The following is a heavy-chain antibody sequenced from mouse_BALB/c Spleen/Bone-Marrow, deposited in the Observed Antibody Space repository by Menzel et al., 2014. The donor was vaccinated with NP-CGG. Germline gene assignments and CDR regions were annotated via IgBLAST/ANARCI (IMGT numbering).Heavy chain of an antibody. D-gene: IGHD2-2*01. CDR2: IYPYNGVT. CDR1: GYTFXDYN. J-gene: IGHJ3*01. V-gene: IGHV1S29*02. Sequence: VQLQQPGPELLKPGASVKISCKASGYTFXDYNMHWVKQSHGKSLEWIGYIYPYNGVTAYNQKFKSKATLTVDNSSSTAYMEFRSLTSEDSAVYYCARIYYGYEFTYWGQGTLVTVSA. CDR3: ARIYYGYEFTY.